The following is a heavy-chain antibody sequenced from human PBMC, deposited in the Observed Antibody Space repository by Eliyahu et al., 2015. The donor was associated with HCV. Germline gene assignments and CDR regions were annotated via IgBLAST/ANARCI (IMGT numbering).Heavy chain of an antibody. V-gene: IGHV3-23*01. Sequence: GGLVQPGGSLRLSCAASGFTFGSHAMNWVRQAPGKGLEWVSGITGSGSNTYYADSVRGRFTISRDNSKNTLYLQMNSLRAEDTAVYYCANPWGAGWYFDLWGRGTLVTVSS. D-gene: IGHD3-16*01. CDR2: ITGSGSNT. CDR3: ANPWGAGWYFDL. J-gene: IGHJ2*01. CDR1: GFTFGSHA.